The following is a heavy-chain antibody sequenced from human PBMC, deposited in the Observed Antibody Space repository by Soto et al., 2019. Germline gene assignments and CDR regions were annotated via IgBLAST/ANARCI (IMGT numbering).Heavy chain of an antibody. CDR3: ARVSITIFGVVIIGDAFDI. V-gene: IGHV4-30-4*01. CDR1: GGSISSGDYY. CDR2: IYYSGST. J-gene: IGHJ3*02. D-gene: IGHD3-3*01. Sequence: PSETLSLTCTVSGGSISSGDYYWSWIRKPPGKGLEWIGYIYYSGSTYYNPSLKSRVTISVDTSKNQFSLKLSSVTAADTAVYYCARVSITIFGVVIIGDAFDIWGQGTMVTVSS.